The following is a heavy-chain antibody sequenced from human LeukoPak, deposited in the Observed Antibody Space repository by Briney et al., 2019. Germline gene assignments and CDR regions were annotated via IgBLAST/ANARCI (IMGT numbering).Heavy chain of an antibody. CDR2: IIPILGIA. D-gene: IGHD6-13*01. Sequence: ASVKVSRKGFGGTLSSYAISWERQGPGQGVEWVGRIIPILGIANYAQKFQGRVTITADKSTSTAYMELSSLRSEDTAVYYCARVTAAAGTRVDYWGQGTLVTVSS. CDR1: GGTLSSYA. J-gene: IGHJ4*02. V-gene: IGHV1-69*04. CDR3: ARVTAAAGTRVDY.